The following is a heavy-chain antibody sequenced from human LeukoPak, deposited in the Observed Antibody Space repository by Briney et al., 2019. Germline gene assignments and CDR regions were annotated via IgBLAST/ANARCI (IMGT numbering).Heavy chain of an antibody. CDR1: GGSISSYY. CDR2: IYYSGST. V-gene: IGHV4-59*01. CDR3: ARRDGYNTFDY. J-gene: IGHJ4*02. D-gene: IGHD5-24*01. Sequence: SETLSLTCTVSGGSISSYYWSWIRQPPGRGLEWIGYIYYSGSTNYNPSLKSRVTISVDTSKNQFSLNLSSVTAADTAVYYCARRDGYNTFDYWGQGTLVTVSS.